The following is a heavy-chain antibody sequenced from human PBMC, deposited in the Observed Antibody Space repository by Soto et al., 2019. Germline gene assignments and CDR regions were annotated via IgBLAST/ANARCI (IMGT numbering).Heavy chain of an antibody. D-gene: IGHD6-13*01. CDR2: IWNDGSNK. J-gene: IGHJ4*02. V-gene: IGHV3-33*08. CDR3: ARDSGIAAAGYYFDY. CDR1: GFTFSSYG. Sequence: GGSLRLSCAASGFTFSSYGMHWVRQAPGKGLEWVAVIWNDGSNKYYADSVKGRFTISRDNSKNTLYLQMNSLRAEDTAVYYCARDSGIAAAGYYFDYWGQGTLVTVSS.